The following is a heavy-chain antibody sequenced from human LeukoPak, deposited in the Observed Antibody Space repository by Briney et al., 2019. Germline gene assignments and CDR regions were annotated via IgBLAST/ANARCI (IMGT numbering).Heavy chain of an antibody. CDR3: AKDKYGDYVMDY. Sequence: GGSLRLSCAASGFTFGSYGMHWVRQAPGKGLEWVAVISYDGSNKYYADSVKGRFTISRDNSKNTLYLQMNSLRAEDTAVYYCAKDKYGDYVMDYWGQGTLVTVSS. CDR1: GFTFGSYG. J-gene: IGHJ4*02. CDR2: ISYDGSNK. D-gene: IGHD4-17*01. V-gene: IGHV3-30*18.